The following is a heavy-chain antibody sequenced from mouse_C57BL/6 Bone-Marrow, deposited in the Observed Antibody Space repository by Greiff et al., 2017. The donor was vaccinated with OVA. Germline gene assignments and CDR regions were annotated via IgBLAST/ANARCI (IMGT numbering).Heavy chain of an antibody. J-gene: IGHJ1*03. D-gene: IGHD1-1*01. Sequence: EVQLVESGGGLVQPGGSLSLSCAASGFTFTDYYMSWVRQPPGKALEWLGFIRNKANGYTTEYSASVKGRFTISRDNSQSILYLQMNALRAEDSATYYCARDYGSSYWYFDVWGTGTTVTVSS. CDR3: ARDYGSSYWYFDV. CDR1: GFTFTDYY. CDR2: IRNKANGYTT. V-gene: IGHV7-3*01.